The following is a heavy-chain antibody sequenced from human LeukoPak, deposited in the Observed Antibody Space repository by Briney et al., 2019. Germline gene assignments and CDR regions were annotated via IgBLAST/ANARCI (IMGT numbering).Heavy chain of an antibody. V-gene: IGHV4-59*01. CDR1: GGSISSYY. CDR3: ARGGYSYGSYYFDY. Sequence: SETLSLTCTVSGGSISSYYWSWIRQPPGKGLDWIGYIYYSGSTNYNPSLKSRVTISVDTSKNQFSLKLSSVTAADTAVYYCARGGYSYGSYYFDYWGQGTLVTVSS. J-gene: IGHJ4*02. CDR2: IYYSGST. D-gene: IGHD5-18*01.